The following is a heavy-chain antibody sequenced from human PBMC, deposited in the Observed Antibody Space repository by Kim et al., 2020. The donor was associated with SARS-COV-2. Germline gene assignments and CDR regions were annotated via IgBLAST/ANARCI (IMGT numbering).Heavy chain of an antibody. Sequence: SETLSLTCTVSGGSISSGGYYWSWIRQHPGKGLEWIGYIYYSGSTYYNPSLKSLVTISVDTSKNQFSLKLSSVTAADTAVYYCARARTPMIVVVINAFDIWGQGTMVTVSS. V-gene: IGHV4-31*01. D-gene: IGHD3-22*01. J-gene: IGHJ3*02. CDR2: IYYSGST. CDR3: ARARTPMIVVVINAFDI. CDR1: GGSISSGGYY.